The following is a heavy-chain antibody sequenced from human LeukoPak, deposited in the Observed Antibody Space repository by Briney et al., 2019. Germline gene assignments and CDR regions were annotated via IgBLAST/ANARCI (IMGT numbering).Heavy chain of an antibody. CDR3: ARHTYASSSPFGD. D-gene: IGHD6-6*01. J-gene: IGHJ4*02. V-gene: IGHV4-39*01. CDR1: GDSVDNSHYY. CDR2: IYSTGTT. Sequence: PSETLSLSCAVSGDSVDNSHYYWGWIRQPPGKGLEWIGSIYSTGTTYYTPSLKSRLTISMDSSKNQISLRLTSVSAADTAIFYCARHTYASSSPFGDWGQGTLVTVSS.